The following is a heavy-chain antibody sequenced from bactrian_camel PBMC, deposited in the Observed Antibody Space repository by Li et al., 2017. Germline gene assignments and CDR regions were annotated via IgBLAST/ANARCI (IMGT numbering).Heavy chain of an antibody. Sequence: DVQLVESGGGLVQPGGSLRLSCAASGYGAGHTYNSVAVAWFRQAPGKDYEGLAVIGHEGSVMYADSVKGRFTIASDNTKSTLYLQMTEVNPEDAGMYYCVCDLIVDRDYALRRSECKYWGQGTQVTVS. V-gene: IGHV3S44*01. D-gene: IGHD3*01. CDR2: VIGHEGSV. J-gene: IGHJ4*01. CDR3: VCDLIVDRDYALRRSECKY. CDR1: GYGAGHTYNSVA.